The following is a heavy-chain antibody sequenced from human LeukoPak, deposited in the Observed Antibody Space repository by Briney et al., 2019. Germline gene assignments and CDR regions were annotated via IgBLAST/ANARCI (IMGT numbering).Heavy chain of an antibody. CDR3: ARVATVTTYVFSTTSVHAFDI. CDR1: GGSISSYY. CDR2: IYYSGST. Sequence: PSETLSLTCTVSGGSISSYYWSWIRQPPGKGLEWIGYIYYSGSTNYNPSLKSRVTISVDTSKNQFSLKLSSVTAADTAVYYCARVATVTTYVFSTTSVHAFDIWGQGTMVTVSS. D-gene: IGHD4-17*01. V-gene: IGHV4-59*01. J-gene: IGHJ3*02.